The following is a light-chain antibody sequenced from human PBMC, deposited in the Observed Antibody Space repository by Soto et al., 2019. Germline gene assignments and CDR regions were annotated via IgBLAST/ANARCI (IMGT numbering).Light chain of an antibody. CDR3: QQAASLPPT. Sequence: DIQMTQTPSSVSASVGDRVTMTCRASQTIHSWLAWYQQKPGKAPKALILTASSLQSGVPSRFSGSGSGTDFTLTISSLQPEDFATYYCQQAASLPPTFGQGTKREI. J-gene: IGKJ2*01. CDR2: TAS. V-gene: IGKV1-12*01. CDR1: QTIHSW.